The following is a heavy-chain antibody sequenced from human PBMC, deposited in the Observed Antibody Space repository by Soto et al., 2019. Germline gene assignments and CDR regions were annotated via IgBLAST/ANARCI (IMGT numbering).Heavy chain of an antibody. CDR2: ISYDGSNK. V-gene: IGHV3-30-3*01. D-gene: IGHD2-15*01. J-gene: IGHJ6*02. CDR3: ARGYCSGGSCYSKNLYYYYGMDV. Sequence: GGSLRLSCAASGFTFSSYAMHWVRQAPGKGLEWVAVISYDGSNKYYADSVKGRFTISRDNSKNTLYLQMNSLRAEDTAVYYCARGYCSGGSCYSKNLYYYYGMDVWGQGTTVTVSS. CDR1: GFTFSSYA.